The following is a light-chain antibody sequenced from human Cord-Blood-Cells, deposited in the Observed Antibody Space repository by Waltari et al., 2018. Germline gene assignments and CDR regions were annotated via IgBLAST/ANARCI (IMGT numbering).Light chain of an antibody. Sequence: QSALTQPASVSGSPGQSLTISCTGTSSAAGSYNTVSWYQQHPGKAPKLMIYEGSKRPSGVSNRFSGSKSGNTASLTISGLQAEDEADYYCCSYAGSSTWVFGGGTKLTVL. CDR2: EGS. V-gene: IGLV2-23*01. J-gene: IGLJ3*02. CDR1: SSAAGSYNT. CDR3: CSYAGSSTWV.